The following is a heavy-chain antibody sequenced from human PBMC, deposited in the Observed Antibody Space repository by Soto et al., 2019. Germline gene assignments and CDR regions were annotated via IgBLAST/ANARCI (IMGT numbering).Heavy chain of an antibody. V-gene: IGHV1-8*01. Sequence: ASVKVSCKASGYTFTSYDINWVRQATGQGLEWMGWMNPNSGNTGYAQKFQGRVTMTRNNSISTAYMELSSLRSEDTAVYYCARGLPRDKYYDFWSGYYDAFDIWGQGTMVTVSS. J-gene: IGHJ3*02. CDR1: GYTFTSYD. D-gene: IGHD3-3*01. CDR2: MNPNSGNT. CDR3: ARGLPRDKYYDFWSGYYDAFDI.